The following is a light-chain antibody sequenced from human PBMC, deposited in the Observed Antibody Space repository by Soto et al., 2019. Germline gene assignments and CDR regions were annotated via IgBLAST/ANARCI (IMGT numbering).Light chain of an antibody. J-gene: IGKJ1*01. CDR2: VAS. CDR3: QKYNSAPWT. V-gene: IGKV1-27*01. CDR1: QGISNY. Sequence: DIQMTQSPSSLSASVGDRVTITCRASQGISNYLAWYQQQPGKVPKLLIYVASTLQSGVPSRFSGSGSGKDFTLTIRSLQPEDVANYYCQKYNSAPWTFGQGTKVEIK.